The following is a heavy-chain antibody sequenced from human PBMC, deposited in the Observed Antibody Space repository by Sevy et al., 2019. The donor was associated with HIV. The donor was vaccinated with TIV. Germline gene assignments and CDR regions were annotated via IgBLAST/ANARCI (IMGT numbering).Heavy chain of an antibody. D-gene: IGHD4-17*01. CDR1: GFPFGSYS. Sequence: GGSLRLSCAASGFPFGSYSMHWVRHAAGKGLEWVAVISYDGDNKLYADSVKGRFTISRDNSKRTLYLVMNSLRTEDTAVYFCARDPTDYPSYYYLYGLGAWGQGTTVTVSS. CDR2: ISYDGDNK. V-gene: IGHV3-30*04. J-gene: IGHJ6*02. CDR3: ARDPTDYPSYYYLYGLGA.